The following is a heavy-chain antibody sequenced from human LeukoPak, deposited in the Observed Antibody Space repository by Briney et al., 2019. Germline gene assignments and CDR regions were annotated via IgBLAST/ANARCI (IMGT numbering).Heavy chain of an antibody. CDR2: ISYDGSNK. V-gene: IGHV3-30-3*01. D-gene: IGHD3-16*02. J-gene: IGHJ4*02. Sequence: GGSLRLSCAASGFTFSSYAMHWVRQAPGKGLEWVAVISYDGSNKYYADSVKGRFTISRDNSKNTLYLQMNSLRAEDTAVYYCARGRYDYVWGSYRLNPDFDYWGQGTLVTVSS. CDR1: GFTFSSYA. CDR3: ARGRYDYVWGSYRLNPDFDY.